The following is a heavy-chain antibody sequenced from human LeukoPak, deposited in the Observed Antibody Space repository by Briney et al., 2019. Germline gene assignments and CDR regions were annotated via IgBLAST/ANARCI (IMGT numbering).Heavy chain of an antibody. CDR2: ISYDGSNK. CDR3: ARDFAPLAAAPPAFDY. D-gene: IGHD6-13*01. J-gene: IGHJ4*02. V-gene: IGHV3-30-3*01. Sequence: GGSLRLSCAASGFTFSSYAMHWVRQAPGKGLEWVAVISYDGSNKYYADSVKGRFTISRDNSKNTLYLQMNSLRAEDTAVYYCARDFAPLAAAPPAFDYWGQGTLVTVSS. CDR1: GFTFSSYA.